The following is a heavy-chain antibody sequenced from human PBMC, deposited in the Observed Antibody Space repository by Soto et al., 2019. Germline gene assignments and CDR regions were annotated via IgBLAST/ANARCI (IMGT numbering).Heavy chain of an antibody. CDR3: AKSSGWGNLGSYYCYYLDV. Sequence: EAEVLESGGGLVQPGGSLRLSCAASGCTFINSGMNWVRQAPGKGLEWVSAVSGDGCSTYYADSVKGRFTISRDISKNSCFLQLNSLRAEETAVYFCAKSSGWGNLGSYYCYYLDVGGKGTRVAVSS. D-gene: IGHD3-10*01. V-gene: IGHV3-23*01. CDR2: VSGDGCST. CDR1: GCTFINSG. J-gene: IGHJ6*03.